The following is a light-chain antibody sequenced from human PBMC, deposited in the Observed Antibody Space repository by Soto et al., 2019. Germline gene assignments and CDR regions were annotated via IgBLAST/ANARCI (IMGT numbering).Light chain of an antibody. J-gene: IGLJ2*01. CDR3: CSYAGSTTRVL. CDR1: SSDVDTYKY. CDR2: EVS. Sequence: QSALTQPASVSGSPGQSIIISCTGTSSDVDTYKYVSWYQQHPGKAPKLMIYEVSHLPSGVSDRFSGSKSGNTASLTISGIQAEDEADDYCCSYAGSTTRVLFGGGTKLTVL. V-gene: IGLV2-14*01.